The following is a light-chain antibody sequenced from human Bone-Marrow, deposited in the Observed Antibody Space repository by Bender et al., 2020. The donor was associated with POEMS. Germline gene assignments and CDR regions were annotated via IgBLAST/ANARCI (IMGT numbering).Light chain of an antibody. CDR1: SSDIGGYNY. CDR3: TSYTTSITLGV. Sequence: QSALTQPASVSGSPGQSITISCTGTSSDIGGYNYVSWYQQRPGKAPQLMIYDVSNRPSGVSNRFSGSKSGNTASLTISGLQAEDEADYYCTSYTTSITLGVFGTGTKVTVL. V-gene: IGLV2-14*01. CDR2: DVS. J-gene: IGLJ1*01.